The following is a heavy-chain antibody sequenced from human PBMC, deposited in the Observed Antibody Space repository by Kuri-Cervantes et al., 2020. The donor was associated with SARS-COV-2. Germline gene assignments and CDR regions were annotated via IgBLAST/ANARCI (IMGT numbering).Heavy chain of an antibody. J-gene: IGHJ4*02. CDR2: IGSSGTTM. V-gene: IGHV3-48*03. CDR1: GFNFKSYE. CDR3: GRRYCSTISCLVDS. D-gene: IGHD2-2*01. Sequence: GGSLRLSCAASGFNFKSYEMNWVRQVPGKGLQWVSYIGSSGTTMFYADFVKGRFTISRDNAKNSLHLQMKSLTAEDAGVYYCGRRYCSTISCLVDSWGRGTLVTVSS.